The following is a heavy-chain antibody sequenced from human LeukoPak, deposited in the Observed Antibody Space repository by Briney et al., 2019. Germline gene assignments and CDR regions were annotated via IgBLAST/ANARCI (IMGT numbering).Heavy chain of an antibody. V-gene: IGHV3-48*01. CDR1: GFTFSIYS. CDR3: ARIYGDYLFKYYYYYMDV. D-gene: IGHD4-17*01. J-gene: IGHJ6*03. Sequence: GGSLRLSCAASGFTFSIYSMNWVRQAPGKGLEWVSYISSSSSTIHYADSVKGRFTISRDNSKNTLYLQMNSLRAEDTAVYYCARIYGDYLFKYYYYYMDVWGKGTTVTISS. CDR2: ISSSSSTI.